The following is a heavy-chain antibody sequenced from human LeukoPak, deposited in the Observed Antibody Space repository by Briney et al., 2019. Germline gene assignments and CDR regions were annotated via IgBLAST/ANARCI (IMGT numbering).Heavy chain of an antibody. Sequence: SETLSLTCTVSGGSISSSSFYWGWIRQPPGTGLEWIGTIYYSGSTYYNPSLKSRVTISVDTSKNQFSLKLSSVTAADMAVYYCARESAHYYYYYMDVWGKGTTVTVSS. CDR3: ARESAHYYYYYMDV. CDR2: IYYSGST. J-gene: IGHJ6*03. CDR1: GGSISSSSFY. V-gene: IGHV4-39*07.